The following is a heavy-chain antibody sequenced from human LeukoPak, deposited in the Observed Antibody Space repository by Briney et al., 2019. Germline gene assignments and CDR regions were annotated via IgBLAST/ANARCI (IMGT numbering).Heavy chain of an antibody. J-gene: IGHJ4*02. D-gene: IGHD6-19*01. CDR3: ARDVGRSIAVAGTVDY. CDR1: GFTFSSYA. CDR2: ISYDGSNK. V-gene: IGHV3-30-3*01. Sequence: PGGSLRLSCAASGFTFSSYAMRWVRQAPGKGLEWVAVISYDGSNKYYAGSVKGRFTISRDNSKNTLYLQMNSLRAEDTAVYYCARDVGRSIAVAGTVDYWGQGTLVTVSS.